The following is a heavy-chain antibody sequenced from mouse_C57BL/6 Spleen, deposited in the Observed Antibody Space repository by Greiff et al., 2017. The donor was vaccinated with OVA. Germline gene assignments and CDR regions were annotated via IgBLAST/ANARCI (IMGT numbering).Heavy chain of an antibody. V-gene: IGHV1-26*01. J-gene: IGHJ3*01. CDR3: SRGSTGAAAWFAY. CDR2: INPKNGGT. Sequence: EVQLQQSGPELVKPGASVKISCKASGYTFTDYYMNWVKQSHGKSLEWIGDINPKNGGTSYNQKFKGKATLTVDKSSSTAYMELRSLTSEDSAVYYCSRGSTGAAAWFAYWGQGTLVTVSA. CDR1: GYTFTDYY. D-gene: IGHD4-1*02.